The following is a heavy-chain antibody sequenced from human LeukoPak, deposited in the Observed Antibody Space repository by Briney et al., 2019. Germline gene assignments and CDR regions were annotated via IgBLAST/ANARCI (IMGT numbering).Heavy chain of an antibody. D-gene: IGHD3-3*01. V-gene: IGHV3-21*01. CDR1: GFTFSSYS. CDR3: ARVQAYYDFWSGYFGPIDP. CDR2: ISSSSSYI. J-gene: IGHJ5*02. Sequence: GGSLRLSCAASGFTFSSYSMNWVRQAPGKGLEWVSSISSSSSYIYYADSVKGRFTISRDNAKNSLYLQMNSPRAEDTAVYYCARVQAYYDFWSGYFGPIDPWGQGTLVTVSS.